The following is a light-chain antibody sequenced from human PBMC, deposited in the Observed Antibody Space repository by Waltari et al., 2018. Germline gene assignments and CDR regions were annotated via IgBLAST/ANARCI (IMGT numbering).Light chain of an antibody. V-gene: IGKV3-11*01. CDR2: DAS. CDR3: QQRSNLHTWT. Sequence: EIVLTQSPATLSLSPGERATLCCRASQSVSSYLAWYQQKPGQAPRLLIYDASNRATGIPARFSGSGSGTDFTLTISSLEPEDFAVYYCQQRSNLHTWTFGQGTKVEIK. CDR1: QSVSSY. J-gene: IGKJ1*01.